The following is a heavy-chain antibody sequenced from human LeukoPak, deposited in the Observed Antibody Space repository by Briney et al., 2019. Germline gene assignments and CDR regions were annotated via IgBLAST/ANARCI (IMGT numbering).Heavy chain of an antibody. D-gene: IGHD3-22*01. CDR3: ARVAYYYDSSGYYGEDY. Sequence: ASVKVSCKASGYTFTGYYMHWVRQAPGQGLEWMGWINPNSGGTNYAQKFQGRVTMTRDTSISTAYMELSRLRSDDTAVYYCARVAYYYDSSGYYGEDYWGQGTLVTVSS. CDR1: GYTFTGYY. J-gene: IGHJ4*02. CDR2: INPNSGGT. V-gene: IGHV1-2*02.